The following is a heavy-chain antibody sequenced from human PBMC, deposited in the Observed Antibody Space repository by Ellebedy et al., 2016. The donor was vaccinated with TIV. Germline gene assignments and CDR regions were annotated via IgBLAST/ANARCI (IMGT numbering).Heavy chain of an antibody. J-gene: IGHJ4*02. Sequence: GESLKISCAASGFTFNSYAMHWVRQAPGKGLEWVAVISYDGSSKYYADSVKGRFTISRDNSKNTLYLQMNSLRAEDTAVYYCARDAAGNGGKLDYWGQGALVTVSS. CDR2: ISYDGSSK. CDR1: GFTFNSYA. D-gene: IGHD4-23*01. V-gene: IGHV3-30*14. CDR3: ARDAAGNGGKLDY.